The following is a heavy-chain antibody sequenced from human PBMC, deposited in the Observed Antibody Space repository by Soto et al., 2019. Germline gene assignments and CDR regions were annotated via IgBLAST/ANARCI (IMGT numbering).Heavy chain of an antibody. CDR2: IIPMFGTP. Sequence: SVKVSCKASGVTFNRQDMRWVRQAPGQGLEWMGGIIPMFGTPHYAEKFQDRVTITADESTGTAYWELSSLTSEDTAVYYCARDGSGYRSRASPMDVWGEGTTVTVSS. V-gene: IGHV1-69*13. D-gene: IGHD3-22*01. CDR3: ARDGSGYRSRASPMDV. J-gene: IGHJ6*03. CDR1: GVTFNRQD.